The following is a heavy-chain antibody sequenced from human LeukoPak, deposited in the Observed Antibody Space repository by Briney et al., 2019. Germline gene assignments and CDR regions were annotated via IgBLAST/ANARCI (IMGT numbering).Heavy chain of an antibody. CDR2: IYYNGSTDGIT. D-gene: IGHD1-20*01. V-gene: IGHV4-59*01. J-gene: IGHJ5*02. CDR3: AREDYNLNDRGWFDP. Sequence: PSETLSLTCSVSGGSISNYHWTWIRQPPGKGLEWIGYIYYNGSTDGITDYNPSLKSRVTISLDTSKNQFSMKLSSVTTADTAVYYCAREDYNLNDRGWFDPWGQGTLVTVSS. CDR1: GGSISNYH.